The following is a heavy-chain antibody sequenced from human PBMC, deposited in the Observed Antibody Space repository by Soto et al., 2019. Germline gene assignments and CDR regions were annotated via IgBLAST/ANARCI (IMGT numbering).Heavy chain of an antibody. J-gene: IGHJ4*01. CDR3: ATVYFATTSCYAPLAY. CDR2: IKTNSDGGTV. Sequence: EVHLVESGGGLVKAGGSLRLSCAASGFTFSNAWLSWVRQAPGKGLEWIGRIKTNSDGGTVDYASPVKGRFTISRDASKSMLELDLNRLKTEHTGVYFCATVYFATTSCYAPLAYWGNGTLVTVSS. V-gene: IGHV3-15*01. D-gene: IGHD2-2*01. CDR1: GFTFSNAW.